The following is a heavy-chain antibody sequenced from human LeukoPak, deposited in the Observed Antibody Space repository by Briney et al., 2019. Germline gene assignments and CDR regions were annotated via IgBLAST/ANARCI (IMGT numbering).Heavy chain of an antibody. CDR1: GFTFSSYE. V-gene: IGHV3-48*03. CDR2: ISSSGSTI. Sequence: GGSLRLSCAASGFTFSSYEMNWVRPAPGKGLKWVTYISSSGSTIYYADSVKGRFTISRDNAKNSLYLQMNSLRAEDTAVYYCARGGSIFDYWGQGTLVTVSS. J-gene: IGHJ4*02. CDR3: ARGGSIFDY.